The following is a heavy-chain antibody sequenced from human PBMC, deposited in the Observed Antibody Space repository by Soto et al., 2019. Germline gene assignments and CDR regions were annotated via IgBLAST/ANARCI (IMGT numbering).Heavy chain of an antibody. J-gene: IGHJ4*02. CDR1: GFTFSSYW. V-gene: IGHV3-74*01. Sequence: EVQLVESGGGLVQPGGSLRLSCAASGFTFSSYWMHWVHQAPGKGLVWVSRIKSDGSSTSYADSVKGRFTISRDNAKNTLYLQMNSLRAEDTAVYYCARGGARYFDYWGQGTLVTVSS. CDR3: ARGGARYFDY. CDR2: IKSDGSST.